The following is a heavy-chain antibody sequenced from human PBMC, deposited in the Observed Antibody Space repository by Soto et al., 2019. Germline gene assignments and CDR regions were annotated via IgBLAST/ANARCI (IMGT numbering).Heavy chain of an antibody. CDR1: EFTVSSNY. J-gene: IGHJ4*02. CDR3: ARDYLVIPHRVIDY. Sequence: GGSLRLSCSVSEFTVSSNYMTWVRQAPGKGLEWVSVIYSGGSTYYADSVKGRFTISRDTSKNMLYLQMNNLRAEDTAVYYCARDYLVIPHRVIDYWGQGTLVTVSS. V-gene: IGHV3-66*01. CDR2: IYSGGST. D-gene: IGHD2-15*01.